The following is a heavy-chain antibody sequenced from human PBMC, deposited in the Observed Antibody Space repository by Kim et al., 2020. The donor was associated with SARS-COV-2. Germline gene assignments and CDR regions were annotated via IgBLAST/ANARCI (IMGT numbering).Heavy chain of an antibody. V-gene: IGHV4-30-2*05. J-gene: IGHJ4*02. CDR3: ARVEYATVDY. CDR2: P. Sequence: PYYNPSLKSRVTISVDTSKNQFSLKLSSVTAADTAVYYCARVEYATVDYWGQGTLVTVSS. D-gene: IGHD2-8*01.